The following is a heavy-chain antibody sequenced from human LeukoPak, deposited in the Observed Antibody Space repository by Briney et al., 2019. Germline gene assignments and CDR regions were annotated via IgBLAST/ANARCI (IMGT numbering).Heavy chain of an antibody. CDR2: ISGSGGST. Sequence: GGSLRLSCAASGFTFSSYAMSWVRQAPGKGLEWVSGISGSGGSTVYVDSVKGRFTISRDNFKNTVFLQMNSLRAEDTAVYYCAKDRGSGSGSYPWGYFDYWGQGPLVTVSS. V-gene: IGHV3-23*01. J-gene: IGHJ4*02. CDR3: AKDRGSGSGSYPWGYFDY. CDR1: GFTFSSYA. D-gene: IGHD3-10*01.